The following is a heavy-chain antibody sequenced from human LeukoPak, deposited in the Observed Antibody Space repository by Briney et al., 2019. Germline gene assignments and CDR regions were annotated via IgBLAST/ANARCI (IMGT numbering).Heavy chain of an antibody. CDR1: AFSFSSHS. CDR3: ARDSAIFGVVITDY. D-gene: IGHD3-3*01. V-gene: IGHV3-21*01. CDR2: ISSSSSYI. J-gene: IGHJ4*02. Sequence: AGSLILSCTASAFSFSSHSITWVRQPPGEGREWVSSISSSSSYIYYADSVKGRFTISRDNAKNSLYLQMNSLRAEDTAVYYCARDSAIFGVVITDYWGQGTLVTASS.